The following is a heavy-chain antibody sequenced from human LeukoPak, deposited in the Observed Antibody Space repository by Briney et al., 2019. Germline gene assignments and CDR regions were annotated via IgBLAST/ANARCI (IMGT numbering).Heavy chain of an antibody. V-gene: IGHV3-30*04. J-gene: IGHJ4*02. D-gene: IGHD3-3*01. Sequence: GGSLRLSCAASGFTFSSYARHWVRQAPGKGLEWVAVISYDGSNKYYADSVKGRFTISRDNSKNTLYLQMNSLRAEDTAVYYCARAHYDFWSGYIPRIDYWGQGTLVTVSS. CDR2: ISYDGSNK. CDR1: GFTFSSYA. CDR3: ARAHYDFWSGYIPRIDY.